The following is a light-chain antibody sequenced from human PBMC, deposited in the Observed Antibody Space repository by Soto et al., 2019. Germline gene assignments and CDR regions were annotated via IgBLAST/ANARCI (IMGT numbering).Light chain of an antibody. J-gene: IGLJ3*02. CDR2: EVS. CDR3: QSYVSSLSGSV. CDR1: SSDVGGYNY. Sequence: QSALTQPPSASGSPGQSVTISCTGTSSDVGGYNYVSWYQQHPGKAPKLMIYEVSKRPSGVPDRFSGSKSGTSASLAITGLQAEDEADYYCQSYVSSLSGSVFGGGTKLTVL. V-gene: IGLV2-8*01.